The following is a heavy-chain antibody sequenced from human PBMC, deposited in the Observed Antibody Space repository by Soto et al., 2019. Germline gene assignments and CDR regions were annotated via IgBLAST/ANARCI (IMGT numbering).Heavy chain of an antibody. D-gene: IGHD2-2*01. CDR2: ISWNSGSI. J-gene: IGHJ3*02. Sequence: GGSLRLSCAASGFTFDDYAMHWVRQAPGKGLEWVSGISWNSGSIGYVDSVKGRFTISRDNAKNSLYLHMNSLRAEDTALYYCAKDLAQLGYCSSTSCYLGPIDAFDIWGQGTMVTVSS. CDR3: AKDLAQLGYCSSTSCYLGPIDAFDI. V-gene: IGHV3-9*01. CDR1: GFTFDDYA.